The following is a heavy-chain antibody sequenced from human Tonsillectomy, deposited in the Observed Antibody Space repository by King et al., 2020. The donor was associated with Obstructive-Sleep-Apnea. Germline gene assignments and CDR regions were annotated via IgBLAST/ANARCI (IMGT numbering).Heavy chain of an antibody. CDR2: ISSSSSDI. CDR1: GFTFSSYS. V-gene: IGHV3-21*01. J-gene: IGHJ3*02. Sequence: VQLVESGGGLVKPGGSLRLSCAASGFTFSSYSMNWVRQAPGKGLEWGSSISSSSSDIYYADSVKGRFTHSRDNAKNSLYLQMNSLRAEDTAVYYCAREGVVVVTALFAFDIWGQGTMVTVSS. CDR3: AREGVVVVTALFAFDI. D-gene: IGHD2-21*02.